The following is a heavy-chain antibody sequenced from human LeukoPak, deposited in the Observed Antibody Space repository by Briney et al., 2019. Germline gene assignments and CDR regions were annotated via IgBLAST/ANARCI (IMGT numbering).Heavy chain of an antibody. J-gene: IGHJ6*02. D-gene: IGHD2-15*01. CDR3: GRGPKAGGPHHDMDV. CDR2: IIPIFGTA. CDR1: GGTFSSYA. Sequence: GSSVKVSCKASGGTFSSYAISWVRQAPGQGLEWMGGIIPIFGTANYAQKFQGRVTITADESTSTAYMELRSLSSDDTAVYYCGRGPKAGGPHHDMDVWGRGTTVTVSS. V-gene: IGHV1-69*01.